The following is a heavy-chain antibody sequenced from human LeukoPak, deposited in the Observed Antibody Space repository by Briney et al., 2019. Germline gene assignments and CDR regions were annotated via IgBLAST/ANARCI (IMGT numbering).Heavy chain of an antibody. CDR1: GGSISSGSYY. J-gene: IGHJ5*02. V-gene: IGHV4-61*02. D-gene: IGHD2-15*01. CDR3: ARDSFVVGFDP. CDR2: IYTSGST. Sequence: SQTLSLTCTVSGGSISSGSYYWSWIRQPAGKGLEWIGRIYTSGSTNYNPSLKSRVIISVDTSKNQFSLKLSSVTAADTAVYYCARDSFVVGFDPWGQGTLVTVSS.